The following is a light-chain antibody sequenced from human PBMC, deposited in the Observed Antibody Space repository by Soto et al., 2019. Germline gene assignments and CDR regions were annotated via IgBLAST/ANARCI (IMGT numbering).Light chain of an antibody. CDR3: QSYDSSLSGYYV. Sequence: QSELKQAASVSRAPGQRVTISCTGSSSNIGAGYDVHWYQQLPGTAPKLLIYGNSNRPSGVPDRFSGSKSGTSASLAITGLQAEDEADYYCQSYDSSLSGYYVFGTGTKVTVL. J-gene: IGLJ1*01. V-gene: IGLV1-40*01. CDR1: SSNIGAGYD. CDR2: GNS.